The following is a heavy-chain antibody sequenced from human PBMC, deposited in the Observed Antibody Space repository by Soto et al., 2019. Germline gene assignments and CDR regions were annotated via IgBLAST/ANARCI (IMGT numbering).Heavy chain of an antibody. Sequence: ASVKVSCKASGYTFTSYDINWVRQATGQGLEWMGWMNPNSGNTGYAQKFQGRVTMTRNTSISTAYMELSSLRSEDTAVYYCARTRRGYCSSTSCYGLDSWGQGTMVTVAS. V-gene: IGHV1-8*01. CDR1: GYTFTSYD. D-gene: IGHD2-2*01. CDR3: ARTRRGYCSSTSCYGLDS. J-gene: IGHJ3*02. CDR2: MNPNSGNT.